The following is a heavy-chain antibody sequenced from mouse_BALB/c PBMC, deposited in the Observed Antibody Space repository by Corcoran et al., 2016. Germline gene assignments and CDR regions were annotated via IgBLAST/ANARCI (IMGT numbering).Heavy chain of an antibody. D-gene: IGHD2-14*01. CDR1: EYTFTSYV. J-gene: IGHJ2*01. CDR3: AREVPGGYPFDY. V-gene: IGHV1S136*01. CDR2: IYPYNDDT. Sequence: EVQLQQYGPELVKTGASVKMSCKASEYTFTSYVMHWVKQKHGQGLEWIGYIYPYNDDTKYNEEFKGKATLTSDKSSSTAYMELRSLTSEDSAVYYCAREVPGGYPFDYWGQGTTLTVSS.